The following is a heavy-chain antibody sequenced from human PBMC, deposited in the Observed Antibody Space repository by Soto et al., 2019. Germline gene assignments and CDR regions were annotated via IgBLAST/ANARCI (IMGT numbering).Heavy chain of an antibody. CDR3: AKAQYTGISKTLDY. D-gene: IGHD1-26*01. J-gene: IGHJ4*02. V-gene: IGHV3-23*01. CDR1: GFTFSSYT. Sequence: EVHLLESGGGLVQPGGSLRLSCVASGFTFSSYTMYWVRQVPGKRLEWVSDISESGAITHYADSVKGGFTISRDDPKSTLYLQMHTLRGDDTAVYYCAKAQYTGISKTLDYWGQGTLVTVST. CDR2: ISESGAIT.